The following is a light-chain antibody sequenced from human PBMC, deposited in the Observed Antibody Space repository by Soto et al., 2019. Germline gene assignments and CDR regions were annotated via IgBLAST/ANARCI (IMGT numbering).Light chain of an antibody. Sequence: DLQMTQSPSSLSASVGDRVTITCRASQSISSYLNWYQQKPGKAPKLLIYAASSLQSGVPSRFRGSGSGTDFTLTISSLQPEDFATYYCQQSYSTPRTFGQGTKLEIK. V-gene: IGKV1-39*01. CDR3: QQSYSTPRT. CDR1: QSISSY. J-gene: IGKJ2*01. CDR2: AAS.